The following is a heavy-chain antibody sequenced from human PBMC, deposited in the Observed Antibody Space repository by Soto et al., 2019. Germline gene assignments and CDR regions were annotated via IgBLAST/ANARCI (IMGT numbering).Heavy chain of an antibody. D-gene: IGHD3-16*01. J-gene: IGHJ4*02. CDR1: GFTFSGFG. Sequence: GGSLRLSCAEYGFTFSGFGMHWVRQAPGKGLEWVAIIWYDGSDKYYADSVKGRFTISRDNSKNTLYLQMNSLRAEDTAVYHCAFGNLSYYFDFWGQGTPVTVSS. CDR3: AFGNLSYYFDF. V-gene: IGHV3-33*01. CDR2: IWYDGSDK.